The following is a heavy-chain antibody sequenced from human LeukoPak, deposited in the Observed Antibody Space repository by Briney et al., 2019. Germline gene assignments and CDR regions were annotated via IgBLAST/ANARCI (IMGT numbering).Heavy chain of an antibody. V-gene: IGHV3-11*04. CDR2: ISSSGSTI. Sequence: GGSLRLSCAASGFTVSSNYMSWVRQAPGKGLEWVSYISSSGSTIYYADSVKGRFTISRDNAKNSLYLQMNSLRAEDTAVYYCASTIAVADHDYWGQGTLVTVSS. D-gene: IGHD6-19*01. J-gene: IGHJ4*02. CDR3: ASTIAVADHDY. CDR1: GFTVSSNY.